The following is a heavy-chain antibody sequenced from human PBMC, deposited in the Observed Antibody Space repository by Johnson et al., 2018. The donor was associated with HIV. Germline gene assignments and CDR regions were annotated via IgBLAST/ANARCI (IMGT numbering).Heavy chain of an antibody. CDR3: ARGRSLRSVAGDDAFDI. CDR2: ISWNSGSK. J-gene: IGHJ3*02. CDR1: GLSFDDYA. V-gene: IGHV3-9*01. Sequence: VQLVESGGGLVQPGRSLRLSCAVSGLSFDDYAMHWVRQTPGKGLEWVSGISWNSGSKGYVDSVKGRFTISRDNAQNSLFLQMNSLRAEDTAVYYCARGRSLRSVAGDDAFDIWGQGTMVTVSS. D-gene: IGHD6-19*01.